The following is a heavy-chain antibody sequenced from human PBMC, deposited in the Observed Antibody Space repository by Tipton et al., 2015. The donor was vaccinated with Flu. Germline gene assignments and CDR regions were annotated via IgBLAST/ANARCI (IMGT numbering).Heavy chain of an antibody. CDR1: GFTFSWSW. D-gene: IGHD5/OR15-5a*01. Sequence: GSLRLSCVASGFTFSWSWMNWVRQVPGKGLEWVANINGDGSNGYYGDSVKGRFTISRDNARNFLLLQMNSLRAEDTAVYYCARGVDWSMDLWGRGTLVTVSS. CDR3: ARGVDWSMDL. J-gene: IGHJ2*01. V-gene: IGHV3-7*01. CDR2: INGDGSNG.